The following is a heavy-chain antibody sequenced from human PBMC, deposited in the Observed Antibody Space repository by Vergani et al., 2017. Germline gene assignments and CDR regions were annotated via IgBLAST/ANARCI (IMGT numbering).Heavy chain of an antibody. V-gene: IGHV1-69*01. Sequence: QVQLVQSGAEVRKPGASVKVSCKASGGTFSSYAISWVRQAPGQGLEWMGGIIPIFGTANYAQKFQGRVTITADESTSTAYMELSSLRSEDTAVYYCARVYGSGSPPDLFDYWGQGTLVTVSS. CDR2: IIPIFGTA. J-gene: IGHJ4*02. D-gene: IGHD3-10*01. CDR1: GGTFSSYA. CDR3: ARVYGSGSPPDLFDY.